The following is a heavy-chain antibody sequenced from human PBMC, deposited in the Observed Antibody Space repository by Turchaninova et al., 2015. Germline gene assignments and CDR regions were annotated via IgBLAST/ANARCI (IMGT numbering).Heavy chain of an antibody. D-gene: IGHD6-19*01. CDR3: AQGEQYYFDY. CDR1: GGPNSSGNW. Sequence: QVQLQESGPGLVKPSGTLSRTCPVSGGPNSSGNWGGWGRQPPGKGLEWIGEIYHSGSTNYNPSLKSRVTISVDKAKNQFSLKLSSVTAADTAVYYCAQGEQYYFDYWGQGTLVTVSS. CDR2: IYHSGST. J-gene: IGHJ4*02. V-gene: IGHV4-4*02.